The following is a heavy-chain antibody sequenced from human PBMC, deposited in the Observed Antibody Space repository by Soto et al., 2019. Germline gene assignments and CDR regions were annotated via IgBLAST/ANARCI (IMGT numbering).Heavy chain of an antibody. CDR3: ARDYLEDSSSWYYYYYRKDV. CDR1: GYTFTSYA. V-gene: IGHV1-3*01. Sequence: ASVKVSCKASGYTFTSYAMHWVRQAPGQRLEWMGWINAGNGNTKYSQKFQGRVTITRDTSASTAYMELSSLRSEDTAVYYCARDYLEDSSSWYYYYYRKDVWGQGTTVTVSS. CDR2: INAGNGNT. D-gene: IGHD6-13*01. J-gene: IGHJ6*02.